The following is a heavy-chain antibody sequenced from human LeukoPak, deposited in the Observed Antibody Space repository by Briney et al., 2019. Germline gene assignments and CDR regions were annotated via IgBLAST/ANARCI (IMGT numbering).Heavy chain of an antibody. J-gene: IGHJ4*02. CDR1: GFTFSSYA. V-gene: IGHV3-30-3*02. D-gene: IGHD5-12*01. CDR3: AKSSRGYSGYEHY. Sequence: GGSLRLSCAASGFTFSSYAMHWVRQAPGKGLEWVAVISYDGSNKYYADSVKGRFTISRDNSKNTLYLQMNSLRAEDTAVYYCAKSSRGYSGYEHYWGQGTLVTVSS. CDR2: ISYDGSNK.